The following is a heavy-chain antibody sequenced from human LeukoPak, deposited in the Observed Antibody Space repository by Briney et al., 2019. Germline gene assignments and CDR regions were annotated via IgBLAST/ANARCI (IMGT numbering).Heavy chain of an antibody. CDR2: INHSGST. Sequence: SETLSLTCAVYGGSFSGYYWSWIRQPPGKGLEWIGEINHSGSTYYNPSLKSRVIISVDTSKNQFSLKLSSVTAADTAVYYCARHPSIAAAGGYFQHWGQGTLVTVSS. D-gene: IGHD6-13*01. CDR3: ARHPSIAAAGGYFQH. J-gene: IGHJ1*01. V-gene: IGHV4-34*01. CDR1: GGSFSGYY.